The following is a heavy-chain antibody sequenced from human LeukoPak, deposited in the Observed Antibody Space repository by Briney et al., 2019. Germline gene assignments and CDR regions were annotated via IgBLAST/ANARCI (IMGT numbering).Heavy chain of an antibody. D-gene: IGHD3-3*01. J-gene: IGHJ5*02. CDR2: IYYSGST. V-gene: IGHV4-59*01. CDR3: ARALVFNYYDFWSGYYHWFDP. Sequence: SENLSRNCTVSGGSISSYYWSWIRQPPGKGLEWIGYIYYSGSTNYNPSLKSRVTISVDTSKNQFSLKLSSVTAADTAVYYCARALVFNYYDFWSGYYHWFDPWGQGTLVTVSS. CDR1: GGSISSYY.